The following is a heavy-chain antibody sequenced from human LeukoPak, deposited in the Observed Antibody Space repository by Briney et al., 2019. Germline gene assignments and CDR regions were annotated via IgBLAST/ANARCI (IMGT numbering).Heavy chain of an antibody. D-gene: IGHD6-13*01. J-gene: IGHJ1*01. CDR1: GYTFTSYA. V-gene: IGHV1-3*01. Sequence: ASVKVSCKASGYTFTSYAMHWVRQAPGQRLEWMGWINAGIGNTKYSQKFQGRVTITRDTSASTAYMELSSLRSEDTAVYYCARPGIAAAAPVAEYFQHWGQGTLVTVSS. CDR3: ARPGIAAAAPVAEYFQH. CDR2: INAGIGNT.